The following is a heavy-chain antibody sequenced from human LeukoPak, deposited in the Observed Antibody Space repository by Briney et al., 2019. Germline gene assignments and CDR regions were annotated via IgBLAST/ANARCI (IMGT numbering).Heavy chain of an antibody. CDR3: ARRVDSSGYYYAPHWFDP. CDR1: GYSFTSYW. Sequence: GESLKISCKGSGYSFTSYWIGWVRQMPGKGLEWMGIIYPGDSDTRYSPSFQGQVTISADKSISTAYLQWSSLKASDTAMYYCARRVDSSGYYYAPHWFDPWGQGTLVTVSS. CDR2: IYPGDSDT. D-gene: IGHD3-22*01. J-gene: IGHJ5*02. V-gene: IGHV5-51*01.